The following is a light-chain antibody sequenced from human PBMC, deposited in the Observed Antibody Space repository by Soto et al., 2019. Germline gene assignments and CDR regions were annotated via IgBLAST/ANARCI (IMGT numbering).Light chain of an antibody. CDR3: TSYAGSNIWV. CDR1: TSDVGGYNY. J-gene: IGLJ3*02. CDR2: DVN. Sequence: QSALTQPASVSGSPGQSITISCTGTTSDVGGYNYVSWYQQHPGKAPKLMIYDVNNRPSGLSNRFSGSKSGNTASLTISGLQADDEADYYCTSYAGSNIWVFGGGTKLTVL. V-gene: IGLV2-14*01.